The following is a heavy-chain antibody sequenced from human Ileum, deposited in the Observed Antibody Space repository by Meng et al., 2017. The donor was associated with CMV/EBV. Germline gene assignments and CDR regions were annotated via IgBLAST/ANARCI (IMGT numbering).Heavy chain of an antibody. Sequence: GESLKISCAASGFTFSSYSMNWVRQAPGKGLEWVSYITGRSYTIYYADSVEGRFTISRDNAENSLYLQMSSLKAEDTAVYYCARVGPDSGYDFDYWGQGTLVTVSS. D-gene: IGHD5-12*01. CDR3: ARVGPDSGYDFDY. V-gene: IGHV3-48*04. CDR2: ITGRSYTI. CDR1: GFTFSSYS. J-gene: IGHJ4*02.